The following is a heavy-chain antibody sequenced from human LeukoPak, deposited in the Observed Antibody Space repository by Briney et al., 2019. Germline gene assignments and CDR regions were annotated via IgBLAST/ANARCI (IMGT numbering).Heavy chain of an antibody. Sequence: ASVKVSCKASGYTFTGYYMHWVRQAPGQGLEWMGWINPNSGGTNYAQRFQGRVTMTRDTSISTAYMELSRLRSDDTAVYYCARDYVVPAAISRHLNWFDPWGQGTLVTVSS. V-gene: IGHV1-2*02. CDR2: INPNSGGT. D-gene: IGHD2-2*01. CDR1: GYTFTGYY. J-gene: IGHJ5*02. CDR3: ARDYVVPAAISRHLNWFDP.